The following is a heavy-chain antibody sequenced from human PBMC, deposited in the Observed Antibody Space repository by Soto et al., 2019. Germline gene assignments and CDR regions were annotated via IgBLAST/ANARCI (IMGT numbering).Heavy chain of an antibody. J-gene: IGHJ4*02. CDR1: GGSFSGYY. Sequence: PSETLSLTCAVYGGSFSGYYWSWIRQPPGKGLEWIGEINHSGSTNYNPSLKSRVTISVDTSKNQFSLKLSSVTAADTAVYYCARGPYSGYVPLIGGYYFDYWGQGTLVTVSS. CDR2: INHSGST. CDR3: ARGPYSGYVPLIGGYYFDY. V-gene: IGHV4-34*01. D-gene: IGHD5-12*01.